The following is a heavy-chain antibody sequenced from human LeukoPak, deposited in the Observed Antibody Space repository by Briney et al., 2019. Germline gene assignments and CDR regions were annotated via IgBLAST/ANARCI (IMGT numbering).Heavy chain of an antibody. CDR3: ARIPMVDLYPHPYFDY. J-gene: IGHJ4*02. V-gene: IGHV2-70*01. D-gene: IGHD3-10*01. CDR1: GFSLSSTGMC. Sequence: SGPTLVNPTQTLTLTCTFSGFSLSSTGMCVSWIRQPPEKALEGLALIDWDDDKYYNTSLRARLTISKDTSQNQVVLRMNNMDPVDTATYYCARIPMVDLYPHPYFDYWGQGTLVTVSS. CDR2: IDWDDDK.